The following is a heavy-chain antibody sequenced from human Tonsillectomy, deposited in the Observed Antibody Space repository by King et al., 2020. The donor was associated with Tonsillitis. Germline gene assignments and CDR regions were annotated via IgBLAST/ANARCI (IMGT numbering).Heavy chain of an antibody. J-gene: IGHJ4*02. CDR1: GGSISSYY. CDR3: ARGGWGGGTLDY. D-gene: IGHD3-16*01. Sequence: QLQESGPGLVKPSETLSLTCTVSGGSISSYYWYWIRQPPGKGLEWIGYIYYSGSTNYNPSLKSRVTISVDTSKNQFSLKLSSVTAADTAVYYCARGGWGGGTLDYWGQGTLVTVSS. V-gene: IGHV4-59*01. CDR2: IYYSGST.